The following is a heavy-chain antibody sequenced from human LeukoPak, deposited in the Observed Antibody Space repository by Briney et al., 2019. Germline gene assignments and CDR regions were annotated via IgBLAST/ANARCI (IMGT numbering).Heavy chain of an antibody. Sequence: GGSLRLSCAASGFTLSSYGMHWVRQAPGKGLEWVAFIRYDGSNKYYADSVKGRFTISRDNSKNTLYLQMNSLRAEDTAVYYCAKPYSSSSGYWGQGTLVTVSS. CDR1: GFTLSSYG. V-gene: IGHV3-30*02. J-gene: IGHJ4*02. CDR2: IRYDGSNK. CDR3: AKPYSSSSGY. D-gene: IGHD6-6*01.